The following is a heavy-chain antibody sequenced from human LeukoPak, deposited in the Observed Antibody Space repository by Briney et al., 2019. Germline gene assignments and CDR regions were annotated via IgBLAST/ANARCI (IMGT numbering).Heavy chain of an antibody. V-gene: IGHV3-48*04. CDR3: ARIHKLGILAHFDY. D-gene: IGHD7-27*01. CDR2: ISSSGSTI. CDR1: GFTFSSYS. Sequence: GGSLRLSCAASGFTFSSYSMNWVRQAPGKGLEWVSYISSSGSTIYYADSVKGRFTLSRDNAKNSLYLQMNSLRAEDTAVYYCARIHKLGILAHFDYWGQGTLVTVSS. J-gene: IGHJ4*02.